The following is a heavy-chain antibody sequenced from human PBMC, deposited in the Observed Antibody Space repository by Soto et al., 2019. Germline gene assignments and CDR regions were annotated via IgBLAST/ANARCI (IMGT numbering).Heavy chain of an antibody. Sequence: PGESLKISCKGSGYSFTSYWIGWVRQMPGKGLEWMGIIYPGDSDTRYSPSFQGQVTISADKSISTAYLQWSSLKASDTAMYYCARRDLYYDSSGSELIHAFDIWGQGTMVTVSS. CDR2: IYPGDSDT. V-gene: IGHV5-51*01. CDR3: ARRDLYYDSSGSELIHAFDI. D-gene: IGHD3-22*01. J-gene: IGHJ3*02. CDR1: GYSFTSYW.